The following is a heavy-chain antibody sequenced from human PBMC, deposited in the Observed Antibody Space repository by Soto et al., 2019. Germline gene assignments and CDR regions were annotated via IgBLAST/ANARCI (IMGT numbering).Heavy chain of an antibody. V-gene: IGHV1-46*01. J-gene: IGHJ6*02. CDR2: INPSGGST. CDR1: GYTFTSYY. Sequence: QVQLVQSGAEVKKPGASVKVSCKASGYTFTSYYMHWVRQAPGQGLEWMGIINPSGGSTSYAQKFQGRVTMTRDTSTSTVYMELSSLRSGDTAVYYCGGVRGSSWYYYYGMDGWGQGTTVTVSS. D-gene: IGHD6-6*01. CDR3: GGVRGSSWYYYYGMDG.